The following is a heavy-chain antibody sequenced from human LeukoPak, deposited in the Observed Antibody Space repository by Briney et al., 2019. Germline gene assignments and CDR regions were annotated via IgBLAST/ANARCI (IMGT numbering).Heavy chain of an antibody. Sequence: GGSLRLSCAASGFTFNNYEMDWVRQAPGKGLEWISYISSRGGTINYADSVKGRFTISRDNTKNSLYLQMNSLRAEDTALYYCVRDRTTNTYDSWGQGTLVTVSS. CDR1: GFTFNNYE. D-gene: IGHD1-14*01. V-gene: IGHV3-48*03. CDR2: ISSRGGTI. CDR3: VRDRTTNTYDS. J-gene: IGHJ4*02.